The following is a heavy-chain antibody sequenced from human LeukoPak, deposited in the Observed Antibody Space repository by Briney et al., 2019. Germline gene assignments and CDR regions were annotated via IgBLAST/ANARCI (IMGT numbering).Heavy chain of an antibody. CDR1: GYSFTSYW. Sequence: GESLKISCKGSGYSFTSYWIGWVRQMPGKGLEWMGIIYPGDSDTRYSPSFQGQVTISADKSISTAYLQWSSLKASDAAMYYCARHKRAKHTTDHGKRPYYYDSSGYYPDYWGQGTLVTVSS. J-gene: IGHJ4*02. CDR3: ARHKRAKHTTDHGKRPYYYDSSGYYPDY. D-gene: IGHD3-22*01. V-gene: IGHV5-51*01. CDR2: IYPGDSDT.